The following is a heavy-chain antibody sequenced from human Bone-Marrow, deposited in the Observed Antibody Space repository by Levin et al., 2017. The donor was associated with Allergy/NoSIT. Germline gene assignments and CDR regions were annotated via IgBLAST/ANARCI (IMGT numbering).Heavy chain of an antibody. CDR1: GGSISTYY. Sequence: SQTLSLTCTVSGGSISTYYWSWLRPPPGKGLEWIGYVYYSGSTNYNPSLKSRVTMSVDTSKNHFSLKLSSVTAADTALYYCARHAGPIHLWLMDYWGQGTLVTVSS. J-gene: IGHJ4*02. D-gene: IGHD5-18*01. CDR2: VYYSGST. V-gene: IGHV4-59*08. CDR3: ARHAGPIHLWLMDY.